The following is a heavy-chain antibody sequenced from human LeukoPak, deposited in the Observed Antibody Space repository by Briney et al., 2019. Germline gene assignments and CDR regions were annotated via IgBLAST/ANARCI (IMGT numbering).Heavy chain of an antibody. CDR3: AREWGSYSTSAGNFDY. CDR2: ISAYNGNT. J-gene: IGHJ4*02. V-gene: IGHV1-18*01. CDR1: GYTFTSYG. D-gene: IGHD1-26*01. Sequence: GASVKVSCKASGYTFTSYGITWVRQAPGQGLEWMGCISAYNGNTYYAQKLQGRVTMTTDTSTSTAYMELTSLRSDDTAVYYCAREWGSYSTSAGNFDYWGQGTLVTVSS.